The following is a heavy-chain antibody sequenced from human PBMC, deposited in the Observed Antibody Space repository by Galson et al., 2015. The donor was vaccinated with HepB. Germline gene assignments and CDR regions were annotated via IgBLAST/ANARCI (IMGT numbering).Heavy chain of an antibody. Sequence: SLRLSCAASGFTFSDYYMSWIRQAPGKGLEWVSYISSSSSYTNYADSVKGRFTISRDNAKNSLYLQMNSLRAEDTAVYYCARGDRGYYFDYWGQGTLVTVSS. CDR1: GFTFSDYY. V-gene: IGHV3-11*06. D-gene: IGHD2-15*01. CDR3: ARGDRGYYFDY. CDR2: ISSSSSYT. J-gene: IGHJ4*02.